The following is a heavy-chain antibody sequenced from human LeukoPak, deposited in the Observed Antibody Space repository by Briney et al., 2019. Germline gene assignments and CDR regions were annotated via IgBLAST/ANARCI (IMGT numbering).Heavy chain of an antibody. Sequence: SETLSLTCTVSGVSISSGSYYWSWIRQSPGKGLEWIGYIYHTGSTSYSPSLKSRVTISADTSQNQFSLKLSSVTAADTALYYCARDHYRAATGSDYWGQGTLVTVSS. D-gene: IGHD6-13*01. J-gene: IGHJ4*02. CDR3: ARDHYRAATGSDY. CDR2: IYHTGST. CDR1: GVSISSGSYY. V-gene: IGHV4-61*01.